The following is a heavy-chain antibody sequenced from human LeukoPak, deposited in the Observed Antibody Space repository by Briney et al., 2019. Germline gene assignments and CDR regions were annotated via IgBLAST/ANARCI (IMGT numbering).Heavy chain of an antibody. J-gene: IGHJ4*02. CDR1: GFIYSTYA. Sequence: GGSLRLSCAASGFIYSTYAMTWVRLAPGQGLEWVSTISGNGIYTYYADFVKGRFTISRDNSENTVYLQMNSLRADDTAVYYCAKDLRVNTPMGDCVYCGQGTLVTVSS. CDR3: AKDLRVNTPMGDCVY. D-gene: IGHD5-18*01. V-gene: IGHV3-23*01. CDR2: ISGNGIYT.